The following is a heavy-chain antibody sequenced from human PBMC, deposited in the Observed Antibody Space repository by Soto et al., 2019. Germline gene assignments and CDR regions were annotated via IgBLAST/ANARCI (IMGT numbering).Heavy chain of an antibody. J-gene: IGHJ6*02. CDR3: ARDTYDSSGHPLRSGYYGMDV. CDR1: GGSISSYY. Sequence: SETLSLTCTVSGGSISSYYWSWIRQPPGKGLEWIGYIYYSGSTNYNPSLKSRVTISVDTSKNQFSLKLSSVTAADTAVYYCARDTYDSSGHPLRSGYYGMDVWGQGTTVTVSS. CDR2: IYYSGST. D-gene: IGHD3-22*01. V-gene: IGHV4-59*01.